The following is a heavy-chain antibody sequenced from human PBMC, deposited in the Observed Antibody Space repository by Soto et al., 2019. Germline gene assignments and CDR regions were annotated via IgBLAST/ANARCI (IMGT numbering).Heavy chain of an antibody. CDR2: ISGSGGST. Sequence: GGSLRLSCAASGFTFSSYAMSWVRQAPGKGLEWVSAISGSGGSTYYADSVKGRFTISRDNSKNTLYLQMNSLRAEDTAVYYCAKAGPSYYYYSSGYYLGPGYGMDVWGHGTTVTVSS. CDR3: AKAGPSYYYYSSGYYLGPGYGMDV. D-gene: IGHD3-22*01. J-gene: IGHJ6*02. V-gene: IGHV3-23*01. CDR1: GFTFSSYA.